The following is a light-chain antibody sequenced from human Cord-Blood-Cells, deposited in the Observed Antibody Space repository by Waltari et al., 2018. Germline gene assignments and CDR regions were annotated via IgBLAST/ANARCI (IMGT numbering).Light chain of an antibody. Sequence: QLVLTQSPPASASLGASVKLTCTLSSGPSSYAIAWHQQQPEKGPRYLMKLNSDGSHSKGDGIPDRFSGSSSGAERYLTISSLQSEDEADYYCQTWGTGIGVFGGGTKLTVL. J-gene: IGLJ3*02. V-gene: IGLV4-69*01. CDR3: QTWGTGIGV. CDR1: SGPSSYA. CDR2: LNSDGSH.